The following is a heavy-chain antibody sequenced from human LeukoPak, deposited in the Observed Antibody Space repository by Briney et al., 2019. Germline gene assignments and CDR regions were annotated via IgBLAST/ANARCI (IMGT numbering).Heavy chain of an antibody. V-gene: IGHV3-66*01. CDR1: GFTVSNSY. Sequence: PGGSLRLSCAASGFTVSNSYLAWVRQAPGKGLEWVSVIYKSGTIYYADSVKGRFTISRDNSKNTLYLQMNSLRVEDTAVYYCAKRDGDLRFLVDCWGQGTLVTVSS. CDR2: IYKSGTI. D-gene: IGHD3-3*01. CDR3: AKRDGDLRFLVDC. J-gene: IGHJ4*02.